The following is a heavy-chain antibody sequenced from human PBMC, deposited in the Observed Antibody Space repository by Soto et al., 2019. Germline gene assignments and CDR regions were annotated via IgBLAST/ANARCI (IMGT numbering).Heavy chain of an antibody. CDR2: ISGSGGST. D-gene: IGHD3-16*02. CDR3: AKDLPYDYIWGSYRYTQAFDI. Sequence: EVQLLESGGGLVQPGGSLRLSCAASGFTFSSYAMSWVRQAPGKGLEWVSAISGSGGSTYYADSVKGRFTISRDNSKNTLYLKMNSLRAEDKAVYYCAKDLPYDYIWGSYRYTQAFDIWGQGTMVTVSS. V-gene: IGHV3-23*01. J-gene: IGHJ3*02. CDR1: GFTFSSYA.